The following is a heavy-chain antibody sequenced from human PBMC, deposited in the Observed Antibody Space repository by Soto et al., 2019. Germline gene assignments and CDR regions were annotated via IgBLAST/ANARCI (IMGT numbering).Heavy chain of an antibody. CDR2: IYHSGST. D-gene: IGHD1-26*01. V-gene: IGHV4-4*02. J-gene: IGHJ6*02. CDR1: GGSISSSNW. CDR3: ARVSGTSYYGMDA. Sequence: QVQLQESGPGLVKPSGTLSLPCAVSGGSISSSNWWSWVRQPPGKGLEWSGDIYHSGSTNYNPSLKSRVNISVDKSNNQFSLKLSSVTAADTAVYYWARVSGTSYYGMDAWGQGTTVTVSS.